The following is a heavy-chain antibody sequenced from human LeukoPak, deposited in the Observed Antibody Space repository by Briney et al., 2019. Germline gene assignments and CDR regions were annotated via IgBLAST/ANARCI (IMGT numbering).Heavy chain of an antibody. D-gene: IGHD3-10*01. Sequence: GGSLRLSCAASGFNFDDYAMDWVRQAPGRGLEWVSLISGDGGITYYADFVKGRFTISRDDSKNSLYLQMNSLRTEDTALYYCAKPQHYGRGDFDYWGQGTLVTVSS. V-gene: IGHV3-43*02. CDR2: ISGDGGIT. CDR3: AKPQHYGRGDFDY. CDR1: GFNFDDYA. J-gene: IGHJ4*02.